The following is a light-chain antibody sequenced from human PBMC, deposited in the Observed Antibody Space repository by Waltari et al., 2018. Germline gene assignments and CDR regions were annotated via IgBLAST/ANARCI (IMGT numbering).Light chain of an antibody. CDR1: SSDVGAYAY. CDR3: SSYTTSSTR. J-gene: IGLJ1*01. V-gene: IGLV2-14*03. Sequence: QSALTQPASVSGSPGHSITISCIGTSSDVGAYAYVSWYQQHPGKAPRLMIYDVNNRPSGVSNRFSGSKSGNTASLTISGLQAEDEADYFCSSYTTSSTRFGSGTKVTVL. CDR2: DVN.